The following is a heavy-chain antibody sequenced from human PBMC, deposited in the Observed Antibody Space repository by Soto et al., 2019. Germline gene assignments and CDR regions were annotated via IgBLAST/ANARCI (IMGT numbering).Heavy chain of an antibody. J-gene: IGHJ4*02. V-gene: IGHV3-23*01. CDR2: ISGSGGST. D-gene: IGHD5-12*01. CDR3: AKAEYSGYDPYFDY. Sequence: GGSLRLSCAASGLPFSSYSMSWVRQAPGKGLEWVSAISGSGGSTYYADSVKGRFTISRDNSKNTLYLQMNSLRAEDTAVYYCAKAEYSGYDPYFDYWGQGTLVTVSS. CDR1: GLPFSSYS.